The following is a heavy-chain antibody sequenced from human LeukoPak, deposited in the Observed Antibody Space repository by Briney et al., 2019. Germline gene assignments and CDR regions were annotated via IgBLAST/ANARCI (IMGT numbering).Heavy chain of an antibody. J-gene: IGHJ4*02. D-gene: IGHD3-10*01. CDR1: GFTFDDYA. CDR2: ISWNSGSI. Sequence: PGGSLRLSCAASGFTFDDYAMHWVRQAPGKGLEWVSGISWNSGSIGYADSVKGRFTISRDNAKNSLYLQMNSLRAEDTALYYCAKDVRGAWVYWGQGTLVTVSS. V-gene: IGHV3-9*01. CDR3: AKDVRGAWVY.